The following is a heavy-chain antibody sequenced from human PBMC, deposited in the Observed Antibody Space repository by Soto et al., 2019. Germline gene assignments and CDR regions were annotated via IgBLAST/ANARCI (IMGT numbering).Heavy chain of an antibody. CDR2: FDPEDGET. J-gene: IGHJ4*02. V-gene: IGHV1-24*01. D-gene: IGHD3-22*01. CDR3: AADSSGYYSYYFDY. CDR1: GYTLTELC. Sequence: ASVKVSCKVSGYTLTELCMHWVRQAPGKGLGWMGGFDPEDGETIYAQKFQGRVTMTEDTSTDTAYMELSSLRSEDTAVYYCAADSSGYYSYYFDYWGQGTLVTVSS.